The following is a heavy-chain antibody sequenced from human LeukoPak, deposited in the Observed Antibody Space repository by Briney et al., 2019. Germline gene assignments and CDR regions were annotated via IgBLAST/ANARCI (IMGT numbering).Heavy chain of an antibody. CDR3: ASGEGCSSNSCTLDY. CDR1: GFTFSSYW. V-gene: IGHV3-7*05. CDR2: IKEDGSEK. J-gene: IGHJ4*02. D-gene: IGHD2-2*01. Sequence: GGSLRLSCIASGFTFSSYWMSWVRQAPGGGLEWVANIKEDGSEKYYVDSVKGRFTISRDNAKISLYLQMNSLRAEDTAVYYCASGEGCSSNSCTLDYWGQGTLVTVSS.